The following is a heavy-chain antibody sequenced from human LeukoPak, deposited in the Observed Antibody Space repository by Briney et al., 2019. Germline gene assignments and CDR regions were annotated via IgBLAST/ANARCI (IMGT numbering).Heavy chain of an antibody. CDR3: ARIKRLTMDEPMDV. V-gene: IGHV3-74*01. CDR1: GFTFSNYW. D-gene: IGHD3-10*01. CDR2: INSDGSA. J-gene: IGHJ6*03. Sequence: QTGGSLRLSCAASGFTFSNYWMHWVRQAPGKGLVWVSRINSDGSASYADSVKGRFTISRDNAMNTLYLQMNSLRVGDTAVYYCARIKRLTMDEPMDVWGKGTTVTVSS.